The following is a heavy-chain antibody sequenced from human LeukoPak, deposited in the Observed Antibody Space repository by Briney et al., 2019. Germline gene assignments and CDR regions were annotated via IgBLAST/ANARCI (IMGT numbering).Heavy chain of an antibody. CDR2: ISAYNGNT. V-gene: IGHV1-18*01. CDR1: RNTFTSYG. D-gene: IGHD3-10*01. Sequence: ASVKVSCKASRNTFTSYGIVWVRQAPGQGLEYMAWISAYNGNTDYAQKLQGRVTMTTDTSTSTAYMELRSLRSDDTAVYYCARLELRWSGELLFGKKNWFDPWGQGTLVTVSS. J-gene: IGHJ5*02. CDR3: ARLELRWSGELLFGKKNWFDP.